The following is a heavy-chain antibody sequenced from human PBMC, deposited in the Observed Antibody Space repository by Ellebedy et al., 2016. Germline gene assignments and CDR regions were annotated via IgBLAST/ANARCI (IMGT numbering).Heavy chain of an antibody. J-gene: IGHJ4*02. Sequence: SETLSLTCTVSGGSISTGSYWVWIRPPPGKGLEWIGSIYYDGSTYYNPSLKSRVTISVATSKKQFSLRLNSVTAAATTIYSWARAQRDYGSGSLDYWGQGTLVTVSS. CDR1: GGSISTGSY. V-gene: IGHV4-39*07. CDR2: IYYDGST. D-gene: IGHD3-10*01. CDR3: ARAQRDYGSGSLDY.